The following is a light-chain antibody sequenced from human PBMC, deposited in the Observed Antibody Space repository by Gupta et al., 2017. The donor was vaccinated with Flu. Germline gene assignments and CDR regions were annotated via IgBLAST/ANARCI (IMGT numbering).Light chain of an antibody. CDR3: QQGNSFPLT. Sequence: DIQMTQSPSSVSASVGDRVTITCRASQAINSWLTWYQQKPGKAPKVLISAASSLQSGVPSRFSGSGYGTDFTLTISSLQPEDFATYYCQQGNSFPLTFGGGTKVDFK. CDR2: AAS. CDR1: QAINSW. J-gene: IGKJ4*01. V-gene: IGKV1-12*01.